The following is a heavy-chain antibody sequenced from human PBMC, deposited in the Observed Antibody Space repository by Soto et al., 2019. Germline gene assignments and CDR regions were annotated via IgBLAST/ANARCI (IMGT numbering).Heavy chain of an antibody. Sequence: GGSLRLSCAASGFTFDDYAMHWVRQVPGKGLEWVSGINWNSGSIGYGDSVKGRFAISRDNAKNSLHLQMNSLSAEDTAFYYCVIHEIIHRHSGHIRLWGQATLVTVSS. V-gene: IGHV3-9*01. CDR2: INWNSGSI. D-gene: IGHD5-12*01. J-gene: IGHJ1*01. CDR3: VIHEIIHRHSGHIRL. CDR1: GFTFDDYA.